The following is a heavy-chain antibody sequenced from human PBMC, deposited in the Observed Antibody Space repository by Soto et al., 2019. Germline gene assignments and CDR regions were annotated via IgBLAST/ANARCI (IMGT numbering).Heavy chain of an antibody. Sequence: QLQLQESGSGLVKPSQTLSLTCAVSGGSVNTAGYSWSWIRQPPGKGLEWIGYIYHSGSTYYNPSLKSRVTISLDRSNNHFSLKLSSVTAADTAVYYCARVPIYYDSSGYYHYGTFDIWCQGTMVTGSS. CDR2: IYHSGST. D-gene: IGHD3-22*01. CDR3: ARVPIYYDSSGYYHYGTFDI. J-gene: IGHJ3*02. CDR1: GGSVNTAGYS. V-gene: IGHV4-30-2*01.